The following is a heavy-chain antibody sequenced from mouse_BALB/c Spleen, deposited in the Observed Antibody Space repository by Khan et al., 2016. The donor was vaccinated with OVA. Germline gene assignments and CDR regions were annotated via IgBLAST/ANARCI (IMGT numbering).Heavy chain of an antibody. CDR3: ARSGYANPFAY. CDR2: INPTNGGT. CDR1: GYTFSSYY. J-gene: IGHJ3*01. V-gene: IGHV1-53*01. Sequence: QVQLQQSGAELVKPGASVKLSCKASGYTFSSYYMYWVKKRPGQGLEWIGWINPTNGGTYFNEMLKTKATLTVATSSSTAYMHLSSLTSEDAAVYYCARSGYANPFAYWGQGTLVTVSA. D-gene: IGHD2-10*02.